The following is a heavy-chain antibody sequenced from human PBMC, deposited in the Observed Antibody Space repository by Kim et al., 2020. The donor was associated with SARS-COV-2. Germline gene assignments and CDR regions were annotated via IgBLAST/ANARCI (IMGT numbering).Heavy chain of an antibody. V-gene: IGHV3-21*01. CDR3: ASPVGVYCSGGSCYSWGGNV. Sequence: GGSLRLSCAASGFTFSSYSMNWVRQAPGKGLEWVSSISSSSSYIYYADSVKGRFTISRDNAKNSLYLQMNSLRAEDTAVYYCASPVGVYCSGGSCYSWGGNVWGQGTTVTVSS. J-gene: IGHJ6*02. D-gene: IGHD2-15*01. CDR2: ISSSSSYI. CDR1: GFTFSSYS.